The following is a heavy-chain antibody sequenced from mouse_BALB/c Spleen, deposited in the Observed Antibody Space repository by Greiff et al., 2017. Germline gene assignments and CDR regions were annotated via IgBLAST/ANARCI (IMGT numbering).Heavy chain of an antibody. CDR2: ISYSGST. Sequence: EVKLQESGPGLVKPSQSLSLTCTVTGYSITSDYAWNWIRQFPGNKLEWMGYISYSGSTSYNPSLKSRISITRDTSKNQFFLQLNSVTTEDTATYYCANYLYYFDYWGQGTTLTVSS. V-gene: IGHV3-2*02. D-gene: IGHD1-1*01. J-gene: IGHJ2*01. CDR1: GYSITSDYA. CDR3: ANYLYYFDY.